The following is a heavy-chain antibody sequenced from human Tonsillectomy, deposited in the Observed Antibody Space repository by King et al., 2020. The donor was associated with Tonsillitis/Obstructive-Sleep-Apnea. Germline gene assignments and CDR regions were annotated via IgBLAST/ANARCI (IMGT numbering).Heavy chain of an antibody. D-gene: IGHD6-6*01. CDR2: LSFDGRNS. J-gene: IGHJ4*02. Sequence: VQLVESGGGVVQPGRSLRLSCAASGFTFSTYGMHWVRQAPGKGLEWVALLSFDGRNSYYADSVKGRFTISRDNSKNTLYLQMSSLRAEDTALYYCAKERRSSSHANYYFDYWGQGTLVTVSS. V-gene: IGHV3-30*18. CDR3: AKERRSSSHANYYFDY. CDR1: GFTFSTYG.